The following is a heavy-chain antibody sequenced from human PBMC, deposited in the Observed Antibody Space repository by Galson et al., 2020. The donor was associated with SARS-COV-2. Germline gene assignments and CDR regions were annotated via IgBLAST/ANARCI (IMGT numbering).Heavy chain of an antibody. CDR3: ARATVVPPTYYYYGMDV. V-gene: IGHV3-30*04. CDR1: GFTFSSYA. Sequence: GGSLRLSCAASGFTFSSYAMHWVRQAPGKGLEWVAVISYDGSNKYYADSVKGRFTISRDNSKNTLYLQMNSLRAEDTAVYYCARATVVPPTYYYYGMDVWGQGTTVTVSS. D-gene: IGHD2-2*01. J-gene: IGHJ6*02. CDR2: ISYDGSNK.